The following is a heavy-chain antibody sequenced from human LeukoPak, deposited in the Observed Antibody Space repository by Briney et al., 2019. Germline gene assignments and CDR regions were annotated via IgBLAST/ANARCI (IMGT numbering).Heavy chain of an antibody. CDR2: INPNSGGT. CDR1: GYTFTGYY. D-gene: IGHD6-6*01. J-gene: IGHJ4*02. V-gene: IGHV1-2*06. Sequence: ASVKVSCKASGYTFTGYYMHWVRQAPGRGLEWMGRINPNSGGTNYAQKFQGRVTMTRDTSISTAYMELSRLRSDDTAVYYCARASKQLVPFSYWGQGTLVTVSS. CDR3: ARASKQLVPFSY.